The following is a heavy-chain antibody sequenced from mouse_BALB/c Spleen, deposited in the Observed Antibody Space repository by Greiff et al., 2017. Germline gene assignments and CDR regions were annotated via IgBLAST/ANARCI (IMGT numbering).Heavy chain of an antibody. CDR2: ISSGGSYT. CDR1: GFTFSSYA. J-gene: IGHJ3*01. CDR3: ARQRDYDAY. D-gene: IGHD2-4*01. Sequence: EVQRVESGGGLVKPGGSLKLSCAASGFTFSSYAMSWVRQTPEKRLEWVATISSGGSYTYYPDSVKGRFTISRDNAKNTLYLQMSSLRSEDTAMYYCARQRDYDAYWGQGTLVTVSA. V-gene: IGHV5-9-3*01.